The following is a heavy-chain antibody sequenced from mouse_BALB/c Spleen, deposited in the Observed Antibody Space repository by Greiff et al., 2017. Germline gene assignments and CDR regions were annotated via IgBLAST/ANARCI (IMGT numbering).Heavy chain of an antibody. D-gene: IGHD4-1*01. Sequence: DVMLVESGGGLVKPGGSLKLSCAASGFTFSDYYMYWVRQTPEKRLEWVATISDGGSYNYYPDSVKGRFTISRDNAKKNLYLQMSSLKSEDTAMYYCAREVGTGAWFAYWGQGTLVTVSA. CDR1: GFTFSDYY. CDR3: AREVGTGAWFAY. V-gene: IGHV5-4*02. J-gene: IGHJ3*01. CDR2: ISDGGSYN.